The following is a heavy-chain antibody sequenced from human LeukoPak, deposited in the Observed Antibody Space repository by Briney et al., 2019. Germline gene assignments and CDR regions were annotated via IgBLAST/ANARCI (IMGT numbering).Heavy chain of an antibody. Sequence: GGSLRLSCAASGFTFSSYAMHWVRQAPGKGLEWAAVISYDGSNKYYADSVKGRFTISRDNSKNTLYLQMNSLRAEDTAVYYCAKIGVIGLWYFDLWGRGTLATVSS. CDR1: GFTFSSYA. CDR2: ISYDGSNK. V-gene: IGHV3-30-3*02. D-gene: IGHD3-10*01. J-gene: IGHJ2*01. CDR3: AKIGVIGLWYFDL.